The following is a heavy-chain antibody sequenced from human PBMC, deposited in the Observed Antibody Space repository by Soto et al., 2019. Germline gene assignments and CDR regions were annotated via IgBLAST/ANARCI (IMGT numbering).Heavy chain of an antibody. J-gene: IGHJ4*02. Sequence: GGSLRLSCAASGLTFSSYGMHWVRQAPGKGLEWVAVISYDGSNKFYADSVKGRFTISRDNSKNTLYLQMNSLRAEDTAVYYCAKDPSGGSHNTFYFDYWGQGTLVTVSS. V-gene: IGHV3-30*18. CDR3: AKDPSGGSHNTFYFDY. D-gene: IGHD1-1*01. CDR1: GLTFSSYG. CDR2: ISYDGSNK.